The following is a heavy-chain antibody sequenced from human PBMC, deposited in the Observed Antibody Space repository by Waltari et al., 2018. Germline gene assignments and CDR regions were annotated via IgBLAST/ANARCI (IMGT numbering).Heavy chain of an antibody. CDR3: ARQRKRFSGDAFDI. Sequence: QVQLQESGPGLVKPSETLSLTCAVSGYSISSGYYWGWIRQPPGKGLEWIGSIYHSGSTYYNPSLKSRVTISVDTSKNQFPLKLSSVTAADTAVYYCARQRKRFSGDAFDIWGQGTMVTVSS. CDR2: IYHSGST. J-gene: IGHJ3*02. V-gene: IGHV4-38-2*01. CDR1: GYSISSGYY. D-gene: IGHD3-3*01.